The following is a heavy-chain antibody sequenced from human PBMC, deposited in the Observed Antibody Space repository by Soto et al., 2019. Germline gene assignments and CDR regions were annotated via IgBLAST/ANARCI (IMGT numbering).Heavy chain of an antibody. D-gene: IGHD6-13*01. J-gene: IGHJ5*02. CDR1: GFTFSSYS. CDR2: ISSSSSYI. Sequence: PGGSLRLSCAASGFTFSSYSMNWVRQAPGKGLEWVSSISSSSSYIYYADSVKGRFTISRDNAKNSLYLQMNSLRAEDTAVYYCARDPYSSSWYRLHYNRFDPWGQGTLVTVAS. V-gene: IGHV3-21*01. CDR3: ARDPYSSSWYRLHYNRFDP.